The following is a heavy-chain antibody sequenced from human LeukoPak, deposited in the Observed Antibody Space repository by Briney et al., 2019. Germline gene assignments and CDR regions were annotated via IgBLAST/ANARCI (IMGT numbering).Heavy chain of an antibody. V-gene: IGHV4-59*01. D-gene: IGHD5-18*01. Sequence: SETLSLTCTVSGGSISSYYWSWIRQPPGKGLEWIGYIYYSGSTNYNPSLKSRVTISVDTSKNQFSPKLSSVTAADTAVYYCARDRRGLPPHYGMDVWGQGTTVTVSS. CDR3: ARDRRGLPPHYGMDV. CDR1: GGSISSYY. J-gene: IGHJ6*02. CDR2: IYYSGST.